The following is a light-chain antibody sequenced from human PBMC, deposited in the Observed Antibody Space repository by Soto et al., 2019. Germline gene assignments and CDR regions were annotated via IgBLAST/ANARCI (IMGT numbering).Light chain of an antibody. CDR3: SSYTTSSTFVI. CDR1: SSDVGTYNR. V-gene: IGLV2-18*02. Sequence: QSVLTQPPSVSGSPGQSVTISCTGTSSDVGTYNRVSWYQQSPGTGPKLMIYEVTNRPSGVPDRFSGSKSGNTASLTISGLQAYDEADYYCSSYTTSSTFVIFGGGTKLTVL. J-gene: IGLJ2*01. CDR2: EVT.